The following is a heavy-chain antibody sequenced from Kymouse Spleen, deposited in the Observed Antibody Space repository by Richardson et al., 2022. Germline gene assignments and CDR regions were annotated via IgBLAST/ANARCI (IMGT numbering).Heavy chain of an antibody. D-gene: IGHD3-10*01. CDR3: ARQNYGSGSYYNWFDP. V-gene: IGHV4-39*01. CDR1: GGSISSSSYY. J-gene: IGHJ5*02. CDR2: IYYSGST. Sequence: QLQLQESGPGLVKPSETLSLTCTVSGGSISSSSYYWGWIRQPPGKGLEWIGSIYYSGSTYYNPSLKSRVTISVDTSKNQFSLKLSSVTAADTAVYYCARQNYGSGSYYNWFDPWGQGTLVTVSS.